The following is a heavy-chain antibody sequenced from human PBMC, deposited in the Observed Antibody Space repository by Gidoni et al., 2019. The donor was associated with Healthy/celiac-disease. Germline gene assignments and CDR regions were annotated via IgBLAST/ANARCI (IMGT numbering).Heavy chain of an antibody. CDR1: GFSLSTSGVG. CDR2: IYWDDDK. V-gene: IGHV2-5*02. D-gene: IGHD3-10*01. J-gene: IGHJ6*02. Sequence: QITLKESGPTLVKPTQTLTLTCTFSGFSLSTSGVGVGWIRQPPGKALEWLALIYWDDDKRYSPSLKSRLTITKDTSKNQVVLTMTNMDPVDTATYYCAHRQGGSGSYHYYGMDVWGQGTTVTVSS. CDR3: AHRQGGSGSYHYYGMDV.